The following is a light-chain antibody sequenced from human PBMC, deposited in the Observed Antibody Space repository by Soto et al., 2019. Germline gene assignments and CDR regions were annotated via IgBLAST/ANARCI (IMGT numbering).Light chain of an antibody. CDR1: QSVSIW. CDR3: QQHHEYAAWT. CDR2: KAS. V-gene: IGKV1-5*03. Sequence: DIQMTQSPSTLSASVGDRVTITCRASQSVSIWLAWYQQKPGKAPNLLIYKASSLQSGDPSRFSGSGSGTEFTLTISGLQPEDSATYYCQQHHEYAAWTFGQGTKVEIK. J-gene: IGKJ1*01.